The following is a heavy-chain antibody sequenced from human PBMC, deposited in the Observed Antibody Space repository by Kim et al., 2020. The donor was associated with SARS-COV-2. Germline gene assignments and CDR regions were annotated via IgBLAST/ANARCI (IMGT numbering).Heavy chain of an antibody. V-gene: IGHV7-4-1*02. CDR2: INVKTGNP. D-gene: IGHD6-19*01. J-gene: IGHJ4*02. Sequence: ASVKVSCKASGYSFSNYGMNWVRQAPGQGPEWVGWINVKTGNPTYAQGFAGRFVFSLDTSASTAYLQISRLEAEDTAVYYCARGGSGWYAWGQGTLVTVSS. CDR3: ARGGSGWYA. CDR1: GYSFSNYG.